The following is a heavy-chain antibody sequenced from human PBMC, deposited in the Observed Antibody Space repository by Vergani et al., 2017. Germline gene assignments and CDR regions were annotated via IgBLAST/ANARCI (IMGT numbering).Heavy chain of an antibody. Sequence: EVQLVESGGGLVQPGGSLRLSCAASGFTFSSYSMNWVRQAPGKGLEWVSYISSSSSTIYYADSVKGRFTISRDNAKNSLYLQMNSLRAEDKAVYYCARDIGVYYYDSSGSFDYWGQGTLVTVSS. J-gene: IGHJ4*02. CDR2: ISSSSSTI. CDR3: ARDIGVYYYDSSGSFDY. CDR1: GFTFSSYS. D-gene: IGHD3-22*01. V-gene: IGHV3-48*04.